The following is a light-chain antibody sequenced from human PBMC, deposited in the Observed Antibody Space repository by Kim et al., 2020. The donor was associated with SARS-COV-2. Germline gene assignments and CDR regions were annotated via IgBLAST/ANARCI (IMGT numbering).Light chain of an antibody. CDR3: QAWDSSTPYV. CDR1: KLGDKY. J-gene: IGLJ1*01. Sequence: SYELTQPPSVSVSPGQTASITCSGDKLGDKYACWYQQKPGQSPVLVIYQDSKRPSGIPERFSGSNSGNTATLTISGTQAMDEADYYCQAWDSSTPYVFGTGTKGTVL. CDR2: QDS. V-gene: IGLV3-1*01.